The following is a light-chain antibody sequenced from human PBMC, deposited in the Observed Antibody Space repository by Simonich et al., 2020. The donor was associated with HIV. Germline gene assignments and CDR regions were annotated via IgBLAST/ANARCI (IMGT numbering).Light chain of an antibody. V-gene: IGKV1-39*01. Sequence: DIQMTQSPSSLSASVGDRVTITCRASHSISSYLNRYHQKPGKAPKLMISAASTLQSGVPSRFSGSGSGTDFTHTISWLQSEDFATYYCQQYYNYPLTFGGGTKVEIK. J-gene: IGKJ4*01. CDR2: AAS. CDR3: QQYYNYPLT. CDR1: HSISSY.